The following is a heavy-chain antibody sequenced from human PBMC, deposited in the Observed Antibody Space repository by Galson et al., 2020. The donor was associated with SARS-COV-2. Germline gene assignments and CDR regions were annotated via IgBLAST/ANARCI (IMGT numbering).Heavy chain of an antibody. V-gene: IGHV5-51*01. D-gene: IGHD3-10*01. J-gene: IGHJ4*02. Sequence: GESLKISCKGSGYSFTSYWIGWVRQMPGKGLEWMGIIYPGDSDTRYSPSFQGQVTISSDKSISTAYLQWSSLKASDTAMYDCPRGFLEWVLGDYGSGSSFDYWGQGTLVTVSS. CDR2: IYPGDSDT. CDR1: GYSFTSYW. CDR3: PRGFLEWVLGDYGSGSSFDY.